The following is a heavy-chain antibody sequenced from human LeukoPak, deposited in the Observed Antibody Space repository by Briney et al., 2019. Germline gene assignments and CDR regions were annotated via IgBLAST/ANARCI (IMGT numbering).Heavy chain of an antibody. D-gene: IGHD5-24*01. V-gene: IGHV3-23*01. Sequence: RPGGSLRLSCAASGFTFSSYAMSWVRQAPGKGLEWVSAISGSGGSTYYADSVKGRFTISRDNSKNTLYLQMNSLRAEDTGVYYCARVTGGYNLVDYWGQGTLVTVSS. CDR3: ARVTGGYNLVDY. CDR2: ISGSGGST. CDR1: GFTFSSYA. J-gene: IGHJ4*02.